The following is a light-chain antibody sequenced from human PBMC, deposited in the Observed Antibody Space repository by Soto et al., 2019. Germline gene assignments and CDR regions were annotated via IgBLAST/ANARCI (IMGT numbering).Light chain of an antibody. J-gene: IGKJ4*01. CDR1: QGISSW. V-gene: IGKV1-12*01. CDR3: HQTTGFPLT. Sequence: DIQMTQSPSFVSASVGDRVTITCRASQGISSWLAWYQHKPGRAPKLLIHAASSLESEVPSRFSGSGSGTDFALTVGNQQPENFATYYCHQTTGFPLTFGGGTKVEIK. CDR2: AAS.